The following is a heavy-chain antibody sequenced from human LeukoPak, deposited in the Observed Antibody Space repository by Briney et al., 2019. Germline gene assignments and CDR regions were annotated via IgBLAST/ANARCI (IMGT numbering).Heavy chain of an antibody. CDR2: ISAYNGNT. CDR3: ARDSRNYGDY. Sequence: GASVKVSCKASGYTLTRYGISWVRRAPGQGLEWMGWISAYNGNTNYAQKLQCRVTMTTDTSTSTAYMELRSLRSDDTAVYYCARDSRNYGDYWGQGTLVTVSS. CDR1: GYTLTRYG. D-gene: IGHD2-2*01. V-gene: IGHV1-18*04. J-gene: IGHJ4*02.